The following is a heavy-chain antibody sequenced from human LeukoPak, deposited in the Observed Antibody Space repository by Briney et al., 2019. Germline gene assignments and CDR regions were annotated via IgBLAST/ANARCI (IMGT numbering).Heavy chain of an antibody. J-gene: IGHJ6*02. Sequence: XXIXYSGSTYYNPSLKSRVTISVDTSKNQFSLKLSSVTAADTAVYYCARGREYYYDSSGYHDYGMDVWGQGTTVTVSS. D-gene: IGHD3-22*01. V-gene: IGHV4-30-4*01. CDR3: ARGREYYYDSSGYHDYGMDV. CDR2: IXYSGST.